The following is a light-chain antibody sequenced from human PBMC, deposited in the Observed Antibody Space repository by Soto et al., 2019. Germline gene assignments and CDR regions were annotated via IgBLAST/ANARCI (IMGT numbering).Light chain of an antibody. CDR1: QTVGRSF. V-gene: IGKV3-20*01. J-gene: IGKJ1*01. CDR3: QQYGNSAWT. Sequence: EIVLTQSPGIMYLSPGERATLSCRASQTVGRSFLAWYQQKPGQSPRLLIFGTSIRATGIPDRFSGGGSGADFTLTISRLDPEDFAVYYCQQYGNSAWTFGQGTKVEIK. CDR2: GTS.